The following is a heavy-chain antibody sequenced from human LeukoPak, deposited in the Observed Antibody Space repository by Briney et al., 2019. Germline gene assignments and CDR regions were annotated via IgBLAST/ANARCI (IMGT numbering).Heavy chain of an antibody. Sequence: GGSLRLSCAASGFTFSNYAVNWVRQAPGKGLEWVSAISGSGGSTYYADSVKGRFTISRDNSKNTLYLQMSSLKAEDTAVYYCAKDRGRYYDSSGYYWGYYFDSWGQGILVTVST. V-gene: IGHV3-23*01. CDR1: GFTFSNYA. J-gene: IGHJ4*02. CDR3: AKDRGRYYDSSGYYWGYYFDS. CDR2: ISGSGGST. D-gene: IGHD3-22*01.